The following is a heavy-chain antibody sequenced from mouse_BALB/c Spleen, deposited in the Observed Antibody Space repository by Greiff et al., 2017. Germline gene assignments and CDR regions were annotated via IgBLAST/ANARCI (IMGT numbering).Heavy chain of an antibody. CDR1: GFSLTSYG. CDR3: ARDGGDDGYYFDY. V-gene: IGHV2-9*02. Sequence: VQLQQSGPGLVAPSQSLSITCTVSGFSLTSYGVHWVRQPPGKGLEWLGVIWAGGSTNYNSALMSRLSISKDNSKSQVFLKMNSLQTDDTAMYYCARDGGDDGYYFDYWGQGTTLTVSS. D-gene: IGHD2-3*01. J-gene: IGHJ2*01. CDR2: IWAGGST.